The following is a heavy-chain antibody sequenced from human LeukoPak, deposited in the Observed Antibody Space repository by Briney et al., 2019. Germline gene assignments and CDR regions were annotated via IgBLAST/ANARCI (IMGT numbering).Heavy chain of an antibody. CDR2: ISSSSSYI. J-gene: IGHJ1*01. V-gene: IGHV3-21*01. CDR1: AFNFRSYS. Sequence: PGGSLRLSCAASAFNFRSYSMNWVRQAPGKGLQWVSSISSSSSYIYYADSVKGRFTISRDNAKNSLYLQMNSLRAEDTAVYYCPRGEAADVTGYFQHWGQGTLVTVSS. CDR3: PRGEAADVTGYFQH. D-gene: IGHD6-13*01.